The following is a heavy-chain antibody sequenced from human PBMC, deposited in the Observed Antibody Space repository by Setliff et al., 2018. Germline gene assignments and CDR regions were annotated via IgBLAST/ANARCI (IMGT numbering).Heavy chain of an antibody. CDR1: GESFSNNY. V-gene: IGHV4-34*01. D-gene: IGHD3-3*01. CDR2: SNHGGST. CDR3: VKNPLTMPRGFFEY. J-gene: IGHJ4*02. Sequence: SETLSLTCSVYGESFSNNYWSWIRQTPGKGLEWIGESNHGGSTSYHPSLKSRLTMSVDTSKNQFSLKLTSVTAADSAVYYCVKNPLTMPRGFFEYWGRGTLVTVSS.